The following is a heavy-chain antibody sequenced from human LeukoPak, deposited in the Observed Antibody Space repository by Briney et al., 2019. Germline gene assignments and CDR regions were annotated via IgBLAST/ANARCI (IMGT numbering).Heavy chain of an antibody. CDR2: ISGSGGST. CDR3: AKRGVVIRVILVGFHKEANYFDS. Sequence: GGSLRLSCRVSGITLSNYGMSWVRQAPGKGLEWVAGISGSGGSTNYADSVKGPFTISRDNPKNILYLQMNSLRAEDTAVYFCAKRGVVIRVILVGFHKEANYFDSWGQGALVTVSS. V-gene: IGHV3-23*01. J-gene: IGHJ4*02. CDR1: GITLSNYG. D-gene: IGHD3-22*01.